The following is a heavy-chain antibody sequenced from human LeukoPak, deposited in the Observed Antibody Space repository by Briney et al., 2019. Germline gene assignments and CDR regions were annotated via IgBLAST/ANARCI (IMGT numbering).Heavy chain of an antibody. D-gene: IGHD4-17*01. CDR3: ARDPRSYGDSYNWFDP. Sequence: SVKVSRKASGGTFSSYAISWVRQAPGQGLEWMGGIIPIFGTANYAQKFQGRVTITTDESTSTAYMELSSLRSEDTAVYYCARDPRSYGDSYNWFDPWGQGTLVTVSS. CDR2: IIPIFGTA. J-gene: IGHJ5*02. CDR1: GGTFSSYA. V-gene: IGHV1-69*05.